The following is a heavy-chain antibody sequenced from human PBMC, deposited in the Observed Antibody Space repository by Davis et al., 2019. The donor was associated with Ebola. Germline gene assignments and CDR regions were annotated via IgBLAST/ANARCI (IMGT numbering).Heavy chain of an antibody. CDR1: GYTFTSYG. CDR2: INPHNGNT. V-gene: IGHV1-18*04. Sequence: ASVKVSCKASGYTFTSYGITWVRQAPGQGLEWMGWINPHNGNTNYAQNVQGRVTMTTDTSTSTAYMELRSLRSDDTAVYYCARDGGFGELLYYYYGMDVWGKGTTVTVSS. J-gene: IGHJ6*04. CDR3: ARDGGFGELLYYYYGMDV. D-gene: IGHD3-10*01.